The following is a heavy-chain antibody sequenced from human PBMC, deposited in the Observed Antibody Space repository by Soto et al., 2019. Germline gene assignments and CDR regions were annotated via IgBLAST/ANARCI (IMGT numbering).Heavy chain of an antibody. V-gene: IGHV3-30*18. J-gene: IGHJ4*02. Sequence: PGGSLRLSCAASGFTFSSYGMHWVRQAPGKGLEWVAVISYDGSNKYYADSVKGRFTISRDNSKNTLYLQMNSLRAEDTAVYYCAKSRYCSGGSCCRKNFDYWGQGTLVTVSS. CDR1: GFTFSSYG. CDR3: AKSRYCSGGSCCRKNFDY. CDR2: ISYDGSNK. D-gene: IGHD2-15*01.